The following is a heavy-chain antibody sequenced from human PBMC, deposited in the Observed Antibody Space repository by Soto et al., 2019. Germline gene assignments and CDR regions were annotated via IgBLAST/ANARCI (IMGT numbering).Heavy chain of an antibody. CDR1: GFTFSSHG. Sequence: GGSLRLSCAASGFTFSSHGMSWVRQAPGKGLEWVSVVSGNAGRTYYADPVKGRFTISRDNSKNTLYLQMNSLRAEDTAVYYCARDSILTGYYALAHWGQGTMVTVSS. CDR3: ARDSILTGYYALAH. V-gene: IGHV3-23*01. J-gene: IGHJ3*01. CDR2: VSGNAGRT. D-gene: IGHD3-9*01.